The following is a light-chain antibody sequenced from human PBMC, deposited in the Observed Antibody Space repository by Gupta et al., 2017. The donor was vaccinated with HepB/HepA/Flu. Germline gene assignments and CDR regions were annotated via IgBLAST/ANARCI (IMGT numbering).Light chain of an antibody. CDR1: SSNIGSNY. Sequence: QSVLTQPSPASGTPGQRVTTPCSGSSSNIGSNYVYWYQQLPGTAPKLLIYRNNQRPSGVPDLFSGSKSGTSASLAISGLRSEDEADYYCAAWDDSLSGWVFGGGTQLTVL. J-gene: IGLJ3*02. V-gene: IGLV1-47*01. CDR3: AAWDDSLSGWV. CDR2: RNN.